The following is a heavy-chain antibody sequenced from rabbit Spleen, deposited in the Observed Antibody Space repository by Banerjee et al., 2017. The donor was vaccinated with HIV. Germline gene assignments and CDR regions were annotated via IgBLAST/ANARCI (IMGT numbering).Heavy chain of an antibody. CDR1: GFSFSSSDY. J-gene: IGHJ4*01. Sequence: EESGGDLVKPGASLTLTCTASGFSFSSSDYMCWVRQAPGKGLEWIGYIDFVFGSTYYANWVNGRFTISSHNAQNTLYLQLNSLTAADTATYFCVRGASSSGYYSLWGPGTLVTVS. CDR2: IDFVFGST. CDR3: VRGASSSGYYSL. D-gene: IGHD1-1*01. V-gene: IGHV1S40*01.